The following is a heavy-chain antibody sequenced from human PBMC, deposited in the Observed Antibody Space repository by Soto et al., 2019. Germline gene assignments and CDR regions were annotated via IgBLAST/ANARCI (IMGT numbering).Heavy chain of an antibody. CDR3: ARVRSP. J-gene: IGHJ5*02. V-gene: IGHV4-30-2*01. CDR1: GGSISSGGYS. CDR2: IYHSGSS. Sequence: SETLSLTCAVSGGSISSGGYSWSWIRQPPGKGLEWIGYIYHSGSSYYNSSLKSRVTISVDRSKNQFSLKLSSVTAADTAVYYCARVRSPWGQGTLVTVSS.